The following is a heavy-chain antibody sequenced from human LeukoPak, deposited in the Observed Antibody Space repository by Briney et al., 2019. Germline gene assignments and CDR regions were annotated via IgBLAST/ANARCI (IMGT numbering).Heavy chain of an antibody. Sequence: GGSLRLSCAASGFTFSTYDMNWVRQAPGKGLEWVSFISNSGSIIKYADSVKGRFTISRDNAKNSLYLQMNTLRAEDTAVYYCARDRHKYNYDSGGYPPYWGQGTLVTVSS. CDR3: ARDRHKYNYDSGGYPPY. CDR1: GFTFSTYD. V-gene: IGHV3-48*01. D-gene: IGHD3-22*01. CDR2: ISNSGSII. J-gene: IGHJ4*02.